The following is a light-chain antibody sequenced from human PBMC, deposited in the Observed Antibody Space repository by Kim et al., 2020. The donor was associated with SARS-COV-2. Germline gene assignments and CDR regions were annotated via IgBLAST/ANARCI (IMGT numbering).Light chain of an antibody. CDR2: AAS. CDR3: QQSYSALYT. Sequence: SASIGDRVTITCRASQSISSSLNWYQQKPGKAPKLLIYAASSLQSGVPSRFSGSGSGTDFTLTISSLQPEDFAAYYCQQSYSALYTFGQGTKLEI. CDR1: QSISSS. J-gene: IGKJ2*01. V-gene: IGKV1-39*01.